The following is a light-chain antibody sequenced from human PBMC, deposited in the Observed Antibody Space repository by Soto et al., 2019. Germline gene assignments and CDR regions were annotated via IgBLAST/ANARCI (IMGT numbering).Light chain of an antibody. V-gene: IGKV3-20*01. CDR3: QQYGSSGT. CDR1: QSVRSN. CDR2: SGA. J-gene: IGKJ1*01. Sequence: EIVMTQSPATLSVSPGERATLSCRASQSVRSNLAWYQQKPGQTPRLVIYSGASRATGTPDRFSGSGSGTDFTLTISRLAPEDFAVYYCQQYGSSGTFDQGTKVDIK.